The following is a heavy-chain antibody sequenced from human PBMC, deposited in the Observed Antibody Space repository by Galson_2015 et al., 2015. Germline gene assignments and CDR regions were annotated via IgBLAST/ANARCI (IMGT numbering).Heavy chain of an antibody. Sequence: SLRLSCAASGFTFSDYPMNWVRQAPGKGLEWVSSFSSSDSYIYQADSVKGRFTISRDNAKNSLYLHMTSLRAEDTARYYCARDGKRHMGGCVPSLYYTDVWGKGTTLTVSS. CDR1: GFTFSDYP. CDR2: FSSSDSYI. J-gene: IGHJ6*03. CDR3: ARDGKRHMGGCVPSLYYTDV. D-gene: IGHD3-16*01. V-gene: IGHV3-21*01.